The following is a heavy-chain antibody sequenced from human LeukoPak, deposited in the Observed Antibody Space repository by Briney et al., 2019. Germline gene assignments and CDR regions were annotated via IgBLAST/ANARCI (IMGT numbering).Heavy chain of an antibody. V-gene: IGHV3-23*01. CDR3: ARESRRSPDY. Sequence: GGSLRLSCAASGFTFSSHAMSWVRQAPGKGLEWVSTISGGNSGTYYADSVKGRFTISRDNSKITLYLQMNSLRAEDTAVYYCARESRRSPDYWGQGTLVTVSS. J-gene: IGHJ4*02. CDR2: ISGGNSGT. D-gene: IGHD3-3*01. CDR1: GFTFSSHA.